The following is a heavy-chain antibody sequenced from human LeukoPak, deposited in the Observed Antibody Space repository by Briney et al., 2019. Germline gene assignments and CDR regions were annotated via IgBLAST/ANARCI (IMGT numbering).Heavy chain of an antibody. V-gene: IGHV5-10-1*01. CDR1: GYSFTTYW. D-gene: IGHD3-22*01. CDR3: ARQGGFYDNRGYNDAFDI. Sequence: GESLKISCKGSGYSFTTYWISWVRQMPGKGLEWMGRIDPSDSYANYSPSFQGHVTISVDKSISTAYLQWSSLKASDTYMYYCARQGGFYDNRGYNDAFDIWGQGTVVTVSS. J-gene: IGHJ3*02. CDR2: IDPSDSYA.